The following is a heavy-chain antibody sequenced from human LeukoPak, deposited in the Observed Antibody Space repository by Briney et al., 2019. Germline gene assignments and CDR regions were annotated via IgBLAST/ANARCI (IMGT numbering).Heavy chain of an antibody. Sequence: SVKVSCKTSGGTFNSYAISWVRQAPGQGLEWMGGITAIFRTANYAQKFQGRVTITADEFMSTVYMELSSLRSEDTAVYYCARYRYCSSTSCYFFDLPLFGNIAARPEYYYYGMDVWGQGTTVTVSS. CDR2: ITAIFRTA. V-gene: IGHV1-69*13. CDR1: GGTFNSYA. J-gene: IGHJ6*02. CDR3: ARYRYCSSTSCYFFDLPLFGNIAARPEYYYYGMDV. D-gene: IGHD2-2*01.